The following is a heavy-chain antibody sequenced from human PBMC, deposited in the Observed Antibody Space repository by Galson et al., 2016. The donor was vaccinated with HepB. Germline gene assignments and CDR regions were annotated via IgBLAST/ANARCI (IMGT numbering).Heavy chain of an antibody. D-gene: IGHD1-26*01. CDR3: TRGTLGTTASMAFDY. CDR2: IYQTGTA. J-gene: IGHJ4*02. Sequence: SETLSLTCAVSGGSISNNYWWSWVRQSPGNGLEWIGEIYQTGTANYNPPFTSRATISVDKSKNQISLRLNSATAADTAVYYCTRGTLGTTASMAFDYWGQGTLVSVSS. V-gene: IGHV4-4*02. CDR1: GGSISNNYW.